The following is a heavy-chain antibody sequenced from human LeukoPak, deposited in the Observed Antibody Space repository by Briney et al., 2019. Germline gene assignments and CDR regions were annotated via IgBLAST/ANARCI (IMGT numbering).Heavy chain of an antibody. CDR2: ISRSGSTK. Sequence: GGSLRLSCAASGFTFSDYNMRWIRQAPGKGLEWVSSISRSGSTKYYADSVKGRFTISRDNAKNSLYLQMNSLRAEDTAVYYCARVRSGSHWRGKYYYYHYMDVWGKGTTVTVSS. CDR1: GFTFSDYN. J-gene: IGHJ6*03. V-gene: IGHV3-11*04. D-gene: IGHD1-26*01. CDR3: ARVRSGSHWRGKYYYYHYMDV.